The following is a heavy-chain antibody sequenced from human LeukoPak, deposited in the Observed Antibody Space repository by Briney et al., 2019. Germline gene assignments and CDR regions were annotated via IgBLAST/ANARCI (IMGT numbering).Heavy chain of an antibody. CDR3: ARHRDSSGWYDFDY. J-gene: IGHJ4*02. CDR2: IYYSGST. V-gene: IGHV4-39*01. CDR1: GCSINSSNYY. D-gene: IGHD6-19*01. Sequence: PSETLSLTCTVSGCSINSSNYYWGWIRQPPGEGLEWIGSIYYSGSTYYNPSLKSRVSISVDTSKDQFSLKLSSVTAADTAVYYCARHRDSSGWYDFDYWGQGTLVTVSS.